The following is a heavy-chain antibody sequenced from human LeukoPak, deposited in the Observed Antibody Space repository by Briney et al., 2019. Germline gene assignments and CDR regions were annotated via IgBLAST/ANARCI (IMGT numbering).Heavy chain of an antibody. J-gene: IGHJ4*02. CDR2: IYYSGST. Sequence: SETLSLTCTVSGGSTSSSSYYWGWIRQPPGKGLEWIGSIYYSGSTNYNPSLKSRVTISVDTSKNQFSLKLSSVTAADTAVYYCARGPAYYYGSGSRYFDYWGQGTLVTVSS. CDR1: GGSTSSSSYY. CDR3: ARGPAYYYGSGSRYFDY. D-gene: IGHD3-10*01. V-gene: IGHV4-39*07.